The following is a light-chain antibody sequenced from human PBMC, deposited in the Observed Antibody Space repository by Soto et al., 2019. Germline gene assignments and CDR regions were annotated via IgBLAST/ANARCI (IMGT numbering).Light chain of an antibody. CDR3: QQRSNWPLT. CDR1: QSVGSF. Sequence: EILFTQSPATLSLSPGERATLSCRASQSVGSFLAWYQQKNGQAPRILIYDASNRDTGIPARFSGSGSGTDFTLTISRLEPEDFEVYYCQQRSNWPLTFGGGTKVDIK. CDR2: DAS. V-gene: IGKV3-11*01. J-gene: IGKJ4*01.